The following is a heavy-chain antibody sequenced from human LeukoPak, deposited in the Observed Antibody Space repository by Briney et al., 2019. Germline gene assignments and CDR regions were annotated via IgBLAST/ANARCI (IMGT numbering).Heavy chain of an antibody. Sequence: SETLSLTCTVSGGSISSYYCSWVRQPPGKGLEWIGYIYYSGSTNYNPSLKSRVTISVDTSKNQFSLKLSSVTAADTAVYYCARQHDILTGYYNVPFVFWFDPWGQGTLVTVSS. J-gene: IGHJ5*02. CDR1: GGSISSYY. V-gene: IGHV4-59*08. CDR2: IYYSGST. D-gene: IGHD3-9*01. CDR3: ARQHDILTGYYNVPFVFWFDP.